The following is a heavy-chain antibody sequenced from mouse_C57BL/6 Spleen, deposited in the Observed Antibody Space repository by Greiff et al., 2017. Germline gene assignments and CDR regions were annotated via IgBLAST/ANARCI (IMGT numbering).Heavy chain of an antibody. D-gene: IGHD1-1*01. V-gene: IGHV1-81*01. J-gene: IGHJ4*01. CDR1: GYTFTSYG. CDR3: ARTGDITTVVEDAMDY. CDR2: IYPRSGNT. Sequence: VQLQESGAELARPGASVKLSCKASGYTFTSYGISWVKRRTGQGLEWIGEIYPRSGNTYYNEKFKGKATLTADKASSTAYMELRSLTSEDSAVYFCARTGDITTVVEDAMDYWGQGTSVTVSS.